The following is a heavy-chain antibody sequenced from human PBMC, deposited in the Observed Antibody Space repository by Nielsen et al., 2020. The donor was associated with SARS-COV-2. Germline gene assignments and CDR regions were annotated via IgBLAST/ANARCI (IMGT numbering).Heavy chain of an antibody. CDR2: ISYDGSNK. CDR1: GFTFSSYA. CDR3: ARDRRGSHYYYYYGMDV. J-gene: IGHJ6*02. D-gene: IGHD2-15*01. V-gene: IGHV3-30-3*01. Sequence: GGSLRLSCAASGFTFSSYAMHWVRQAPGKGLEWVAVISYDGSNKYYADSVKGRFTISRDNSKNTLYLQMNSLRAEDTAVYYCARDRRGSHYYYYYGMDVWGQGTTVTVSS.